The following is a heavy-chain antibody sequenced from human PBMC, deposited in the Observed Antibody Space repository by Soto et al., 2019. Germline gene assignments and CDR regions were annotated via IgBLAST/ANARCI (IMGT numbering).Heavy chain of an antibody. CDR3: ARDRRNMVRVIEVRADP. D-gene: IGHD3-10*01. CDR2: ISSSSSYI. Sequence: GGSLRLSCAASGFTFSSYSMNWVRQAPGKGLEWVSSISSSSSYIYYADSVKGRFTISRDNAKNSLYLQMNSLRAEDTAVYYCARDRRNMVRVIEVRADPWGQGTLVTVSS. CDR1: GFTFSSYS. V-gene: IGHV3-21*01. J-gene: IGHJ5*02.